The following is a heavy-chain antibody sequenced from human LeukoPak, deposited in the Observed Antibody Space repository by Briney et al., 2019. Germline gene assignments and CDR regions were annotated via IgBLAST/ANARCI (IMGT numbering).Heavy chain of an antibody. J-gene: IGHJ4*02. CDR2: IKQDGSEK. Sequence: GGSLRLSCAASGFTFSSYWMSWVRQAPGKGLEWVANIKQDGSEKYYVDYVKGRSTISRDNAKNSLYLQMNSLRVEDTAVYYCARWNYYGSGSFYSDYWGQGTLVTVSS. CDR3: ARWNYYGSGSFYSDY. CDR1: GFTFSSYW. V-gene: IGHV3-7*01. D-gene: IGHD3-10*01.